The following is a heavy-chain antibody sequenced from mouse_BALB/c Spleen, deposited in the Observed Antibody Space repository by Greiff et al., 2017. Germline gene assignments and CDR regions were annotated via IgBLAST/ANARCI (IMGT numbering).Heavy chain of an antibody. D-gene: IGHD1-1*01. J-gene: IGHJ2*01. CDR2: IWGDGST. Sequence: VKLKESGPGLVAPSQSLSITCTVSGFSLTGYGVNWVRQPPGKGLEWLGMIWGDGSTDYNSALKSRLSISKDNSKSQVFLKMNSLQTDDTARYYCAREGPGDYYGSSFDYWGQGTTLTVSS. V-gene: IGHV2-6-7*01. CDR3: AREGPGDYYGSSFDY. CDR1: GFSLTGYG.